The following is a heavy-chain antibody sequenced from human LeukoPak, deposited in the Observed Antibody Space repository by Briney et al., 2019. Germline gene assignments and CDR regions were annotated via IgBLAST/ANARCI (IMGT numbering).Heavy chain of an antibody. CDR2: TKNRASSYLT. CDR1: GFTFSDHF. J-gene: IGHJ4*02. V-gene: IGHV3-72*01. Sequence: GGSLRLSCAAYGFTFSDHFMDWLRQAPGKGLEWVGRTKNRASSYLTEYAAAVQGRFSISRDDSHNSLYLQMNSLRAEDTAVYYCARTDYGDKPFFDYWGQGTLVTVSS. D-gene: IGHD4-23*01. CDR3: ARTDYGDKPFFDY.